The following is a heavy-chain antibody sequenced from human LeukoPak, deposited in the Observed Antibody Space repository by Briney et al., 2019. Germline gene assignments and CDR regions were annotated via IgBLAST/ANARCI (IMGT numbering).Heavy chain of an antibody. CDR1: GFTFSSYG. D-gene: IGHD3-22*01. J-gene: IGHJ4*02. CDR3: ARESASFYDSSGPDSF. Sequence: GGSLRLSCAASGFTFSSYGMHWVRQAPGKGLEWVAVIWYDGSNKYYADSVKGRFTISRDNSKNTLYLQMNSLRAEDTAVYYCARESASFYDSSGPDSFWGQGTLVTVSS. CDR2: IWYDGSNK. V-gene: IGHV3-33*01.